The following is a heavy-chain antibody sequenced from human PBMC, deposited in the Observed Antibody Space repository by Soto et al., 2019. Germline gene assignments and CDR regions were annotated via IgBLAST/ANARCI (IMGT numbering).Heavy chain of an antibody. CDR1: GGSISSSTYY. D-gene: IGHD6-13*01. CDR2: FFSGGST. CDR3: ARAADR. Sequence: ETLSLTCTVSGGSISSSTYYWGWMRQPPGKGLEWIGSFFSGGSTYYNPSLKSRVTISVDRSKNQFSLKLSSVTAADTAVYYCARAADRWGQGTLVTVSS. V-gene: IGHV4-39*07. J-gene: IGHJ5*02.